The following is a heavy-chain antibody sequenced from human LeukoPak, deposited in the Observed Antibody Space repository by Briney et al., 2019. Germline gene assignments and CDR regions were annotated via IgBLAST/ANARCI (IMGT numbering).Heavy chain of an antibody. J-gene: IGHJ6*04. CDR3: ARVAHYDFWSGYYMDV. Sequence: GGSLRLSCAASGFTFITYTMDWVRQAPGKGLEWVSSISSSRDYIYYADSVKGRFTISRDNAKNSLYLQMNSLRAEDTAVYYCARVAHYDFWSGYYMDVWGKGTTVTVSS. V-gene: IGHV3-21*01. CDR2: ISSSRDYI. D-gene: IGHD3-3*01. CDR1: GFTFITYT.